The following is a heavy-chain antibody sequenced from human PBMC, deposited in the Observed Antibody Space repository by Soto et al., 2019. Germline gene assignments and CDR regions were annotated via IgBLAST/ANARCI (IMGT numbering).Heavy chain of an antibody. Sequence: GGSLRLSCAAAGCTFGNHARRGVRQAPGKGMEWGSAISGRGGSTYYADSVKGRFTISRDNSKNTLYLQMNSLRAEDTAVYYCAKADNSPAGYSSSWTHWGQGTLVTVSS. V-gene: IGHV3-23*01. CDR3: AKADNSPAGYSSSWTH. CDR1: GCTFGNHA. CDR2: ISGRGGST. J-gene: IGHJ4*02. D-gene: IGHD6-13*01.